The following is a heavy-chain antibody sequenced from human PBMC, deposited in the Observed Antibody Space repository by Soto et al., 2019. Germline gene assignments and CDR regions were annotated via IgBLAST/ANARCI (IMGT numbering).Heavy chain of an antibody. J-gene: IGHJ4*02. V-gene: IGHV1-69*02. CDR2: IVPMIGKV. CDR1: GGTTSSYT. Sequence: QVQLVQSGAEVETPGSSVKVSCKVSGGTTSSYTIGWVRQAPGQGLQWMGNIVPMIGKVDYAQTFQDRVTLTADKSTRTAYMELSRLRSEDTAVYFCALRTSNWKPLADWGQGTLVTVSS. D-gene: IGHD1-1*01. CDR3: ALRTSNWKPLAD.